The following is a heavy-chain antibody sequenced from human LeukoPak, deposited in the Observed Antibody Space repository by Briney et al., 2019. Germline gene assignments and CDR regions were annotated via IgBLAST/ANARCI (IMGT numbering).Heavy chain of an antibody. D-gene: IGHD2-2*01. CDR3: ARRPVPDAKGAYYFDY. J-gene: IGHJ4*02. V-gene: IGHV4-39*01. CDR2: IYYSGST. Sequence: SETLSLTCTVSGDSISSSSYYWGWIRQPPGKGLEWIESIYYSGSTYYNPSLKSRVTISVDTSKNQFSLKLSSVTAADTAVYYCARRPVPDAKGAYYFDYWGQGTLVTVSS. CDR1: GDSISSSSYY.